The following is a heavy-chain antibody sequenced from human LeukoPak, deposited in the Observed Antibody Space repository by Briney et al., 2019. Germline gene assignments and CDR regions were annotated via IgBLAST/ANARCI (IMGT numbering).Heavy chain of an antibody. D-gene: IGHD5-18*01. CDR3: ARWRYGYVIDY. Sequence: GASVKVSCKASGYSFTSYDVNWVRQATGQGLEWMGWMNPNSGNTGYAQKFQGRVTMTRNTSISTAYMELSSLRSEDTAVYYYARWRYGYVIDYWGQGTLVTVSS. V-gene: IGHV1-8*01. CDR1: GYSFTSYD. J-gene: IGHJ4*02. CDR2: MNPNSGNT.